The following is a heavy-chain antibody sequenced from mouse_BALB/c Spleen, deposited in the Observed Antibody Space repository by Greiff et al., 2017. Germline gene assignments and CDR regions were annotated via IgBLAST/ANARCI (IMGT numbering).Heavy chain of an antibody. D-gene: IGHD2-3*01. J-gene: IGHJ4*01. Sequence: EVQLVESGGGLVQPGGSRKLSCAASGFTFSSSGMHWVRQAPEKGLEWVAYISSGSSTIYYADTVKGRFTISRDNPKNTLFLQMTSLRSEDTAMYYCARSMIYAMDYWGQGTSVTVSS. CDR2: ISSGSSTI. CDR3: ARSMIYAMDY. CDR1: GFTFSSSG. V-gene: IGHV5-17*02.